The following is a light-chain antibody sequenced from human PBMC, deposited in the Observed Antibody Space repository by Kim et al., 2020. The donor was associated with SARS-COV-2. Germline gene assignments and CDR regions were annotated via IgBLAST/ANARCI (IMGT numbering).Light chain of an antibody. V-gene: IGLV7-46*01. Sequence: PGGTVTLPCGSSTGAVTSGHSPYWFQHKPGQAPSTLIYDITQRHSWTPARFSGSLLGDKAALTLSGAQPEDEADYYCLLYYSGVRVFGGGTQLTVL. CDR3: LLYYSGVRV. J-gene: IGLJ2*01. CDR1: TGAVTSGHS. CDR2: DIT.